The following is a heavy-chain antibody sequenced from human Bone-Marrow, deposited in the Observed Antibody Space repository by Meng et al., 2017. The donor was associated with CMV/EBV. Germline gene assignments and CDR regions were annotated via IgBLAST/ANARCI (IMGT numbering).Heavy chain of an antibody. D-gene: IGHD1-26*01. CDR1: GFTFSGYA. CDR2: IGGSGDST. V-gene: IGHV3-23*01. J-gene: IGHJ6*02. CDR3: ARAIDSWELLEYGMDV. Sequence: GESLKISCAASGFTFSGYAITWVRQAPGKGLEWVSGIGGSGDSTYYADSVKGRFTISRDNSKNTLYLQMNSLRAEDTAVYYCARAIDSWELLEYGMDVWGQGTTVTVSS.